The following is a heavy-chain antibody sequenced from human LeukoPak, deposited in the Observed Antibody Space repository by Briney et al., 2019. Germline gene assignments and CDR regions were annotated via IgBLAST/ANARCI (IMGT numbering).Heavy chain of an antibody. CDR3: ARSQILATIMSWFDP. Sequence: SETLSLTCTVSGRSISSGDYYWSWIRQPPGKGLEWIGYIYYSGSTYYNPSLKSRVTISVDTTKTQFSLKLSSVTAADTAVYYCARSQILATIMSWFDPWGQGTLVTVSS. CDR2: IYYSGST. J-gene: IGHJ5*02. D-gene: IGHD5-12*01. V-gene: IGHV4-30-4*01. CDR1: GRSISSGDYY.